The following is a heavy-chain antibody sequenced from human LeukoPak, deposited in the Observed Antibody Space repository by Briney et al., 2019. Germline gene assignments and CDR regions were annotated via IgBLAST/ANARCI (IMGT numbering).Heavy chain of an antibody. V-gene: IGHV4-59*01. J-gene: IGHJ4*02. CDR1: GGSISTYY. CDR2: IYYSGST. CDR3: ARGEGVRYPSDY. Sequence: PSETLSLTCTVSGGSISTYYWSWIRQPPGKGLEWIGYIYYSGSTKYNPSLKSRVTISVDTSKNQFSLKLSSVTAADTAVYYCARGEGVRYPSDYWGQGTLVTVSS. D-gene: IGHD3-16*01.